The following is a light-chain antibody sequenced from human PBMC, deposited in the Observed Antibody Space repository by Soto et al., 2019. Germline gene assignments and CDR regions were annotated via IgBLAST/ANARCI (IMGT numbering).Light chain of an antibody. Sequence: QSALTQPASVSGSPGQSITISCTGTSNDVGGHDYVSWYQQHPGKAPKLVIYDVLSRPSGVSDRFSGSKSGHTASLTISGLRPEDEADYYCASYTSSSTLVFGTGTKLTV. J-gene: IGLJ1*01. CDR3: ASYTSSSTLV. CDR1: SNDVGGHDY. V-gene: IGLV2-14*03. CDR2: DVL.